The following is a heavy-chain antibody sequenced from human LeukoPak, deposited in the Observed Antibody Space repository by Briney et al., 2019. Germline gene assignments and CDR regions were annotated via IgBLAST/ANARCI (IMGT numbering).Heavy chain of an antibody. CDR3: ARAVAGYNWFDP. CDR2: IYYSGST. Sequence: PSETLSLTCTVSDDSITIYYWGWIRQPPGKGLEWIGSIYYSGSTYYNPSLKSRVTISVDTSKNQFSLKLSSVTAADTAVYYCARAVAGYNWFDPWGREPWSPSPQ. J-gene: IGHJ5*02. V-gene: IGHV4-39*07. CDR1: DDSITIYY. D-gene: IGHD6-19*01.